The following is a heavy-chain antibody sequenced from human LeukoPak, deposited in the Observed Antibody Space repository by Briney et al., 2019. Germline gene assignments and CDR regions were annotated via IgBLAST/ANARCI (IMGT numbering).Heavy chain of an antibody. V-gene: IGHV4-34*01. J-gene: IGHJ5*02. CDR3: ARRIKTSAGPSKPPINWFDP. CDR1: GGSFSGYY. CDR2: INHSGST. Sequence: SETLSLTCAVYGGSFSGYYWSWIRQPPGKGLEWIGEINHSGSTNYNPSLKSRVTISVDTSKNQFSLKLSSVTAADTAVYYYARRIKTSAGPSKPPINWFDPWGQGTLVTVSS. D-gene: IGHD5-24*01.